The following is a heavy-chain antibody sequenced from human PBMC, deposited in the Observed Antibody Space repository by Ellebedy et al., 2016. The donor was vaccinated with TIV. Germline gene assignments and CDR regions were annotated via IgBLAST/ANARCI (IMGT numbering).Heavy chain of an antibody. V-gene: IGHV4-59*13. CDR1: GGSMETSY. CDR2: IYYTGRV. CDR3: ARDNWFNP. J-gene: IGHJ5*02. Sequence: SETLSLTXTVSGGSMETSYWNWIRQSPGKGLEWIGSIYYTGRVDYNPSLKSRVSISVDLSKNQFSLKLRSVSAADTAVYYCARDNWFNPWGQGTPVTVS.